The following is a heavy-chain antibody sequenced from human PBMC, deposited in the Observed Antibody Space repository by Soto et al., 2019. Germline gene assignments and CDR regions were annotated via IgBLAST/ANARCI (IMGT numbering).Heavy chain of an antibody. CDR3: ARGHFDSRGYSNALDY. CDR2: VYYSGST. V-gene: IGHV4-61*08. D-gene: IGHD3-22*01. Sequence: SETLSLTCSVSGDSVSSGAYYWSWIRQPPGKGLEWIGYVYYSGSTSYNPSLETGVTISVDTSKNQFSLKLTSVTPADTAIYYCARGHFDSRGYSNALDYWGQGIQVTVSS. J-gene: IGHJ4*02. CDR1: GDSVSSGAYY.